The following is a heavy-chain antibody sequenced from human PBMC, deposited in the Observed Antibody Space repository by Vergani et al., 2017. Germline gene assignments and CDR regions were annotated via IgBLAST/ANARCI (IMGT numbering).Heavy chain of an antibody. V-gene: IGHV1-2*02. D-gene: IGHD6-6*01. CDR1: GYTFTGYY. CDR3: ARVHESIEYSSSSGDYYYYYMDV. CDR2: INPNSGGT. Sequence: QVQLVQSGAEVKKPGASVKVSCKASGYTFTGYYMHWVRQAPGQGLEWMGWINPNSGGTNYAQKFQGRVTMTRDTSISTAYMELSRLRSDDTAMYYCARVHESIEYSSSSGDYYYYYMDVWGKGTTVTVSS. J-gene: IGHJ6*03.